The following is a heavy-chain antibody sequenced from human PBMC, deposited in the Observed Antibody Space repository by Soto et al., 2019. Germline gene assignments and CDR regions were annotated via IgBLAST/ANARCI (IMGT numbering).Heavy chain of an antibody. Sequence: VVSLILSCESSGVIFSTYSMTWFRQVPGKGLEWVAAVSPSGDITYYADSLKGRLTIYRDNSKNTVFLQMKSLSADDTGLYYCAKATEVWGKGTPVTVSS. J-gene: IGHJ6*04. CDR3: AKATEV. V-gene: IGHV3-23*01. CDR1: GVIFSTYS. CDR2: VSPSGDIT.